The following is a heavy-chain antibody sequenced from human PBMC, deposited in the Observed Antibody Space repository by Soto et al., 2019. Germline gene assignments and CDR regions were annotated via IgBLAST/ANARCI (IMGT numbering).Heavy chain of an antibody. D-gene: IGHD3-10*01. CDR2: INYSGST. V-gene: IGHV4-39*07. CDR1: GGSISSSSYY. Sequence: SETLSLTCTVFGGSISSSSYYWGWIRQPPGKGLVWIGDINYSGSTNYSPSLKSRVTISVDTSKNQFSLKLSSVTAADTAVYYCARGLSDEWFGEAPYYYGMDVWGQGTTVTVSS. J-gene: IGHJ6*02. CDR3: ARGLSDEWFGEAPYYYGMDV.